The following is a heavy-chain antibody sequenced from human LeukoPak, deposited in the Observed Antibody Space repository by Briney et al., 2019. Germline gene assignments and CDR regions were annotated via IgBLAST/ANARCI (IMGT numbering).Heavy chain of an antibody. CDR3: ARGADTHFDN. J-gene: IGHJ4*02. Sequence: GGSLRLSCAASGFTSSNYDMHWVRQATGKGLEWVSAIGTAGDTYYQGSVRGRFTMSRENAKNSLYLQMNSLTAGDTAVYYCARGADTHFDNWGQGILVTVSS. V-gene: IGHV3-13*04. CDR1: GFTSSNYD. CDR2: IGTAGDT. D-gene: IGHD2-15*01.